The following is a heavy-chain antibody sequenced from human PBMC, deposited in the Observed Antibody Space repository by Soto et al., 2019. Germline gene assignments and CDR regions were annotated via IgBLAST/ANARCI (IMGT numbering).Heavy chain of an antibody. V-gene: IGHV3-30*18. CDR3: AKDTWY. D-gene: IGHD3-16*01. J-gene: IGHJ4*02. CDR2: ISYDGSNK. CDR1: GFTFSSYG. Sequence: QVQLVESGGGVVQPGRSLRLSCAASGFTFSSYGMLWVRQAPGKGLEWVAVISYDGSNKYYADSVKGRFTISRDNSKNTLYLQMNSLRAEDTAVYYCAKDTWYWGQGTLVTVSS.